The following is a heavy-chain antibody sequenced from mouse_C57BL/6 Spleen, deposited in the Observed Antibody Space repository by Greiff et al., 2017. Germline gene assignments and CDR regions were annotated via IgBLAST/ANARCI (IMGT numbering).Heavy chain of an antibody. J-gene: IGHJ2*01. Sequence: QVQLQQSGPELVKPGASVKISCKASGYAFSSSWMNWVKQRPGKGLEWIGRIYPGDGDTNYNGKFKGKATLTADKSSSTAYMQLSSLTSEDSAVYFCARSAPEYFDYWGQGTTLTVSS. CDR3: ARSAPEYFDY. CDR2: IYPGDGDT. CDR1: GYAFSSSW. V-gene: IGHV1-82*01.